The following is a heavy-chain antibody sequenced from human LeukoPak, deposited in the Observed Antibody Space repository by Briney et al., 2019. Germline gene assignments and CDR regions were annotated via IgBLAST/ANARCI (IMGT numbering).Heavy chain of an antibody. CDR1: GYTFTSYG. J-gene: IGHJ4*02. CDR2: ISAYNGNT. Sequence: ASVKVSCKASGYTFTSYGISWVRHAPGQGLEWMGWISAYNGNTNYAQKLQGRVTMTTDTSTSTAYMELRILRSDDTAVYYCARDRDYYGSGSYYSKIDYWGQGTLVTVSS. V-gene: IGHV1-18*04. D-gene: IGHD3-10*01. CDR3: ARDRDYYGSGSYYSKIDY.